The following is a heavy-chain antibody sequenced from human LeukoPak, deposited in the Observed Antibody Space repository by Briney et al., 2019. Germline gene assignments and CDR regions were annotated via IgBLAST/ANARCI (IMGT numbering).Heavy chain of an antibody. CDR3: ARVYSPRVTTGVDY. V-gene: IGHV1-18*01. D-gene: IGHD4-17*01. Sequence: ASVKVSCKAPGYTFTSYGISWVRQAPGQGLEWMGWISAYNGNTDYAQKLQGRVTMTTDTSTSTAYMELRSLRSDDTAVYYCARVYSPRVTTGVDYWGQGTLVTVPS. CDR2: ISAYNGNT. J-gene: IGHJ4*02. CDR1: GYTFTSYG.